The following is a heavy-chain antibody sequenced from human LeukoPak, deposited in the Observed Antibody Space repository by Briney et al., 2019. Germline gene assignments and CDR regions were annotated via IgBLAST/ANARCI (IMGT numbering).Heavy chain of an antibody. Sequence: GGSLRLLCAVSGFTLSSYAMMWVRQAPGKGLEWVSTFSNSGGTTYYAESLKGRFTISRDDSENTLYLQMSSLRAEDTAVYYCARDNHPQGYSYTDWGQGTLVTVSS. D-gene: IGHD5-18*01. CDR2: FSNSGGTT. V-gene: IGHV3-23*01. J-gene: IGHJ4*02. CDR1: GFTLSSYA. CDR3: ARDNHPQGYSYTD.